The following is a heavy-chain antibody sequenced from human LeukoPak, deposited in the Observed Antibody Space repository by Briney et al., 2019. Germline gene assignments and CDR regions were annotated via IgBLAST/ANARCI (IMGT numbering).Heavy chain of an antibody. D-gene: IGHD3-22*01. CDR2: ISYDGSNK. Sequence: GGSLRLSCAASGFTFSSYAMHWVRQAPGKGLEWVAVISYDGSNKYYAASVKGRFTISRDNSKNTLYLQMNSLRAEDTAVYYCARDLGDSSGYYDYWGQGTLVTVSS. CDR3: ARDLGDSSGYYDY. J-gene: IGHJ4*02. V-gene: IGHV3-30*04. CDR1: GFTFSSYA.